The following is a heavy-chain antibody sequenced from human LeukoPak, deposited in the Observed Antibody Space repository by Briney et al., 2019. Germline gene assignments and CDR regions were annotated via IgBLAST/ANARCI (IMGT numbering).Heavy chain of an antibody. D-gene: IGHD2-15*01. CDR2: ISSSGSTI. V-gene: IGHV3-48*03. J-gene: IGHJ2*01. CDR3: ARTYCSGGTCYPLGWNFDL. CDR1: GSTFGSFE. Sequence: PGGSLRLSCAASGSTFGSFEMNWVRQAPGKGLEWLSYISSSGSTIYYADSVKGRFTISRDNAKSSLYLQMNSLRAEDTSVYYCARTYCSGGTCYPLGWNFDLWGRGTLVTVSS.